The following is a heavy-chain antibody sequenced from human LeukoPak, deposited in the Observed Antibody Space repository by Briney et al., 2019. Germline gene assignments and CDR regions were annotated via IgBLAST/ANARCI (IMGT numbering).Heavy chain of an antibody. CDR3: AGLYYYDSTGYYRSWFDP. Sequence: PSETLSLTCTVSGGSISSYYWGWIRQPPGKGLEWIGNIYDSGSTNYNPSLKSRVTISVDTSKNQFSLKLSSVSAADTAVYYCAGLYYYDSTGYYRSWFDPWGQGTLVTVSS. J-gene: IGHJ5*02. D-gene: IGHD3-22*01. CDR2: IYDSGST. CDR1: GGSISSYY. V-gene: IGHV4-59*08.